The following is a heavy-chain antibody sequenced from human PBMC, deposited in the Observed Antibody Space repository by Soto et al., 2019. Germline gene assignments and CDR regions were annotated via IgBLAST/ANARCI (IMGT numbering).Heavy chain of an antibody. CDR2: IYHSGST. D-gene: IGHD4-17*01. J-gene: IGHJ3*02. V-gene: IGHV4-4*02. Sequence: QVQLQESGPGLVKPSGTLSLTCAVSGGSISSSNWWSWVRQPPGKGLEWIGEIYHSGSTNYNPSLKSRVTIAGDKSKNQFSLKPSSVTAADTAVYYCAILGVMTTVTPDAFDIWGQGTMVTVSS. CDR1: GGSISSSNW. CDR3: AILGVMTTVTPDAFDI.